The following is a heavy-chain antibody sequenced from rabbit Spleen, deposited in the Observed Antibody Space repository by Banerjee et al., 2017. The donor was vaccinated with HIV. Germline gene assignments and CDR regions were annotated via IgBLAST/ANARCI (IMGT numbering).Heavy chain of an antibody. V-gene: IGHV1S45*01. D-gene: IGHD1-1*01. Sequence: QEQLEESGGDLVEPEASLTLTCTASGVSFSSSSYMCWVRQAPGKGLEWIACIDTGSSGFTYFATWAKGRFTCSKTSSTTVTLQMTRLTAADTATYFCARDTSSSFSSYGMDLWGPGTLVTVS. CDR2: IDTGSSGFT. J-gene: IGHJ6*01. CDR1: GVSFSSSSY. CDR3: ARDTSSSFSSYGMDL.